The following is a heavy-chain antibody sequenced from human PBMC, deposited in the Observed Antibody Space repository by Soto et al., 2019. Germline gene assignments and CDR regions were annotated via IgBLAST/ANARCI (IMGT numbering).Heavy chain of an antibody. J-gene: IGHJ4*02. CDR2: IYYSGTT. D-gene: IGHD1-26*01. Sequence: QVQLQESGPGLVKASQTLSLTCTVSGGTITTGGHFWSWIRQYPGKGLEWIGYIYYSGTTHYNPSLKSRVTISIDTPKNQFSLNLSSVTAADTAVYYCARVVSGSYLDYWGQGTLVTVSS. CDR3: ARVVSGSYLDY. CDR1: GGTITTGGHF. V-gene: IGHV4-31*03.